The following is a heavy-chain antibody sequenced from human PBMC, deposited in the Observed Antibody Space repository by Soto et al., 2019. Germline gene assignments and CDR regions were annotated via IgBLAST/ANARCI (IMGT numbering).Heavy chain of an antibody. CDR3: ARANYYGSPGDFDY. CDR1: GFTFSSYS. J-gene: IGHJ4*02. Sequence: EVQLVESGGGLVQPGGSLRLSCAASGFTFSSYSMNWVRQAPGKGLEWVSYISSSSSTIYYADSVKGQFTISRDNDKKSLYLQMNSLRAEDTAVYYCARANYYGSPGDFDYWGQGTLVTVSS. D-gene: IGHD3-10*01. CDR2: ISSSSSTI. V-gene: IGHV3-48*01.